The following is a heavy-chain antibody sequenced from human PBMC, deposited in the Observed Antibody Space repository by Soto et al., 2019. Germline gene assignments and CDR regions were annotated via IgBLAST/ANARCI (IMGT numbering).Heavy chain of an antibody. CDR2: VYHTGNT. D-gene: IGHD1-20*01. CDR1: GVSITFYD. Sequence: SETLSITCSVSGVSITFYDWTWIRHPPGKGLEWIGYVYHTGNTYYNPSLKSRVTISLDTSKNQVSLRLRSVTAADTAVYYCAREQYNWKLWGQGTLVTVSS. CDR3: AREQYNWKL. V-gene: IGHV4-59*01. J-gene: IGHJ4*02.